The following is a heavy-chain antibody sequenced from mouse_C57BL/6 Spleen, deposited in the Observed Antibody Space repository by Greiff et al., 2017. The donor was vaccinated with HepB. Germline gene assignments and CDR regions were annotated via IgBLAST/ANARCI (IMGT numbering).Heavy chain of an antibody. J-gene: IGHJ3*01. CDR1: GYTFTSYG. V-gene: IGHV1-81*01. CDR3: ARVGDYDAY. Sequence: QVQLQQSGAELARPGASVKLSCKASGYTFTSYGISWVKQRTGQGLEWIGEIYPRSGNTYYNEKFKGKATLTADKSASTAYMELRSLTSEDSAVYFCARVGDYDAYWGQGTLVTVSA. D-gene: IGHD2-4*01. CDR2: IYPRSGNT.